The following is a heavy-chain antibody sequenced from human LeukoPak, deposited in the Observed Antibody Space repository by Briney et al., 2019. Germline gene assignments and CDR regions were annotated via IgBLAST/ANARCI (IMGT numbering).Heavy chain of an antibody. CDR1: GFTFDDYA. Sequence: GRSLRLPCAASGFTFDDYAMHWVRQAPGKGLEWVSGISWNSGSIGYADSVKGRFTISRDNAKNSLYLQMNSLRAEDTALYYCAKDTHIVGATYYYYGMDVWGQGTTVTVSS. V-gene: IGHV3-9*01. J-gene: IGHJ6*02. D-gene: IGHD1-26*01. CDR3: AKDTHIVGATYYYYGMDV. CDR2: ISWNSGSI.